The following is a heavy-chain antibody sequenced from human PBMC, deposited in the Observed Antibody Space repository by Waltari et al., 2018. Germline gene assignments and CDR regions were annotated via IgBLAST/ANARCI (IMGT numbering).Heavy chain of an antibody. J-gene: IGHJ3*02. V-gene: IGHV1-2*02. CDR2: INPNSGGT. Sequence: QVQLVQSGAEVKKPGASVKVSCKASGYTFTGYYMHWVRQAPGQGLEWMGWINPNSGGTNYAQKLQGRVTRTRDTSISTAYMELSRLRSDDTAVYDCARDLRYYDSSGYYHDAFDIWGQGTMVTVSS. CDR1: GYTFTGYY. D-gene: IGHD3-22*01. CDR3: ARDLRYYDSSGYYHDAFDI.